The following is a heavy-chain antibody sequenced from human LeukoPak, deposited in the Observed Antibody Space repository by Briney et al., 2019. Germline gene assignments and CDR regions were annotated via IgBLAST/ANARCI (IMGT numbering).Heavy chain of an antibody. V-gene: IGHV3-23*01. CDR2: ISGSGGST. Sequence: PGGSLRLSCAASGFTFSSYAMSWVRQAPGKGLEWVSAISGSGGSTYYADSVKGRFTISRDNSKNTLYLQMSSLRAEDTAVYYCARDLEIWFGKLFTSPLGYWGQGTLVTVSS. CDR1: GFTFSSYA. CDR3: ARDLEIWFGKLFTSPLGY. D-gene: IGHD3-10*01. J-gene: IGHJ4*02.